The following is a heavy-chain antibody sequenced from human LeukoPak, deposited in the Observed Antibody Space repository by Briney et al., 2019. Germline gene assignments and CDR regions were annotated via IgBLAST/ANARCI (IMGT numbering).Heavy chain of an antibody. CDR1: GFPFRDYY. D-gene: IGHD4-17*01. Sequence: GGSLRLFCAASGFPFRDYYMSWIRPAPGEGLEWVSYISSSGSTIYYADSVKGRFTISRDNAKNSLYLQMNSLRAEDTAVYYCYGDYRPGGVWGQGTLVTVSS. CDR2: ISSSGSTI. CDR3: YGDYRPGGV. J-gene: IGHJ4*02. V-gene: IGHV3-11*01.